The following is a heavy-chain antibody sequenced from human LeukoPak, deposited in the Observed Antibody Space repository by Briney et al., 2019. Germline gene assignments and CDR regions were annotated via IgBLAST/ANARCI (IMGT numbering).Heavy chain of an antibody. CDR3: ARAGYSNFYRQYFDY. Sequence: PSETLSLTCTVSGGSISSSSYYWGWIRQPPGKGLEWIGSMHYSGSTYYNPSLKSRVTISIDTSKNHFSLKMSSVTAADTAVYYCARAGYSNFYRQYFDYWGQGTLVTVSS. D-gene: IGHD4-11*01. CDR2: MHYSGST. J-gene: IGHJ4*02. V-gene: IGHV4-39*07. CDR1: GGSISSSSYY.